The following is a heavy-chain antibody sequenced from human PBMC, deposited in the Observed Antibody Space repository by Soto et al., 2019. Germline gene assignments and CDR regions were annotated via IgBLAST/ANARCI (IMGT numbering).Heavy chain of an antibody. Sequence: PGGSLRLSCAASGFTFSGYWMSWVRQAPGKGLEWVASIKGDGSETYYVDSVKGRFTISTDNAKNSLYLQMNGLGVEDTAVYYCAREGRDYCSSTSCTKIWGQGSLVTVSS. J-gene: IGHJ4*02. V-gene: IGHV3-7*01. CDR1: GFTFSGYW. D-gene: IGHD2-2*01. CDR3: AREGRDYCSSTSCTKI. CDR2: IKGDGSET.